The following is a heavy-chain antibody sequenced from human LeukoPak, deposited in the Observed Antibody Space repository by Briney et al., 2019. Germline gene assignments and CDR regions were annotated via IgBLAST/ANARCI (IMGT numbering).Heavy chain of an antibody. D-gene: IGHD3-22*01. CDR3: ASSALIGVAFDI. CDR1: GFNFSSYD. V-gene: IGHV3-48*03. CDR2: ISRSGSTK. Sequence: PGGSLRLSCAASGFNFSSYDMNWVRQAPGKGLEWLSYISRSGSTKYYADSVKGRFTISRDNAKNSLFLQMNSLRAEDTAVYYCASSALIGVAFDIWGQGTMVTVSS. J-gene: IGHJ3*02.